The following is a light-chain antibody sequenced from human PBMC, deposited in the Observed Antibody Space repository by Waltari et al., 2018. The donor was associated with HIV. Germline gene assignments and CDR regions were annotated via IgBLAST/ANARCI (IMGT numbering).Light chain of an antibody. CDR3: QQLKSYPLT. J-gene: IGKJ4*01. CDR1: QDIDTY. CDR2: AAS. Sequence: DIQLTQSPALLSASVGDRVTISCRASQDIDTYLAWYHQKPGKAPKHLIYAASTLQAGVSSRFSGSGSGTEFALTISGLQPDDFATYYCQQLKSYPLTFGGGTTVDI. V-gene: IGKV1-9*01.